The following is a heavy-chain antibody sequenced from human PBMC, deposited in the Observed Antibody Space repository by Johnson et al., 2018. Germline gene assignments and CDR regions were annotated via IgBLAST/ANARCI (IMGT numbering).Heavy chain of an antibody. D-gene: IGHD3-10*01. CDR2: ISYDGSNK. V-gene: IGHV3-30-3*01. CDR3: AGAFLYGSGLSGSRGAFDI. Sequence: VQLVETGGGVVQPGRSLRLSCAASGFTFSSYAMHWVRQAPGKGLEWVAVISYDGSNKYYADSVKGRFTISRDNSKNTLYLQMNSRRAEDTAVYYCAGAFLYGSGLSGSRGAFDIWGQGTMVTVSS. J-gene: IGHJ3*02. CDR1: GFTFSSYA.